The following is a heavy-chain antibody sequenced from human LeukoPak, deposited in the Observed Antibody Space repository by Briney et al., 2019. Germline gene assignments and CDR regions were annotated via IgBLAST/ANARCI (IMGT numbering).Heavy chain of an antibody. CDR2: ISAYNGNT. CDR1: GYTFTSYG. Sequence: ASVKVSCKASGYTFTSYGISWVRQAPGQGLEWMGWISAYNGNTNYAQKLQGRVTMTTDTSTSTAYMELRSLRSDDTAVYYCARDGPLRYESSGYHDYWGQGTLVTVSS. D-gene: IGHD3-22*01. CDR3: ARDGPLRYESSGYHDY. J-gene: IGHJ4*02. V-gene: IGHV1-18*01.